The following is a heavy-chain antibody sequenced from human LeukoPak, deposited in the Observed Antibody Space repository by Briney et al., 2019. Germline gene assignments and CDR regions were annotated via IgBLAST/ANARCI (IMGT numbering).Heavy chain of an antibody. D-gene: IGHD3-3*01. CDR2: IYDTGST. CDR1: GDSIRSNNYY. J-gene: IGHJ4*02. Sequence: PSETLSLTCTVSGDSIRSNNYYWGWIRQPPGKGLEWIGSIYDTGSTFYNPSLKSRVIISVDTSKNQFSLKLSSVTAADTAVYYCQSRFLEWLLDYWGQGTLVTVSS. V-gene: IGHV4-39*01. CDR3: QSRFLEWLLDY.